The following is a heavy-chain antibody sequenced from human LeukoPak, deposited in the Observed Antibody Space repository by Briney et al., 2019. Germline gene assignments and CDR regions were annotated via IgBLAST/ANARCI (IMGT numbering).Heavy chain of an antibody. CDR1: GFSFSDYS. Sequence: PGGSLRLSCAAAGFSFSDYSMNWVRQAPGKGLEWVSYISDSSHIIHYADSVKGRFTVSRDTAKNSVYLQMNSLRAEDTAVYFCARDQRGGPRDYWGQGTLVTVSS. CDR2: ISDSSHII. D-gene: IGHD2-15*01. CDR3: ARDQRGGPRDY. V-gene: IGHV3-48*01. J-gene: IGHJ4*02.